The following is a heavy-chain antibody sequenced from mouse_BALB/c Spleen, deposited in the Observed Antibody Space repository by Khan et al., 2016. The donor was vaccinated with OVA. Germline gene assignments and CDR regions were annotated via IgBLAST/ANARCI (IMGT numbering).Heavy chain of an antibody. CDR1: GFSLTTYG. Sequence: QVQLKESGPGLVQPSQSLSITCTVSGFSLTTYGVHWVRQSPGKGLEWLGVIWSGGSTDYNAVFISRLSISKDNSKSQVFFKMNSLQANDTAIYYYTSQTHWEGFAYWGQGTLITVSA. CDR3: TSQTHWEGFAY. CDR2: IWSGGST. V-gene: IGHV2-2*02. D-gene: IGHD4-1*01. J-gene: IGHJ3*01.